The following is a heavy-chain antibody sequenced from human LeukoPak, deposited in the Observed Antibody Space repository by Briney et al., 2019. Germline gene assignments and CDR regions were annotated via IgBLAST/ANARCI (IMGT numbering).Heavy chain of an antibody. Sequence: GGSLRLSCAASGFTFSSYSMAWVRQAPGKGLEWLSYITSSSNINYADSVKGRFTISRDNAKNSLYLQMNSLRDEDTAVYYCARSANPGVHEFNPWGQGTLVTVSS. D-gene: IGHD6-6*01. CDR1: GFTFSSYS. CDR3: ARSANPGVHEFNP. V-gene: IGHV3-48*02. CDR2: ITSSSNI. J-gene: IGHJ5*02.